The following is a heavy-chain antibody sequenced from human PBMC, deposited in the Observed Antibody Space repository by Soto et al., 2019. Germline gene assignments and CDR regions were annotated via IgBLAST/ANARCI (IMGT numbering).Heavy chain of an antibody. CDR3: TRGPRSTSTGTGAF. CDR1: GFTFSMYW. D-gene: IGHD1-1*01. J-gene: IGHJ4*02. Sequence: GGSLRLCCAASGFTFSMYWMHWVRQVPGKGPEWVSRINDDGISTNYADSVKGRFTISRDNAKNTLYLQMNALRVEDTAVYYCTRGPRSTSTGTGAFWGQGTLVTVSS. V-gene: IGHV3-74*01. CDR2: INDDGIST.